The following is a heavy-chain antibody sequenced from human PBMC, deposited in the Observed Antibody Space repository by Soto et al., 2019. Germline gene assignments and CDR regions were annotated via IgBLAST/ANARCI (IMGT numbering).Heavy chain of an antibody. CDR3: GTARQILAVVVILSAVGNWFDP. CDR1: GSSFSDYY. Sequence: EVQLVQSGAEVKRPGTTVKISCKVSGSSFSDYYIHWVQQAPGKGLQWMVLVDPGVGETKYAENFQRRLTFTAERSTTTVYMEQSKLRSEETAMYYCGTARQILAVVVILSAVGNWFDPWGQGTLVIVSS. V-gene: IGHV1-69-2*01. J-gene: IGHJ5*02. CDR2: VDPGVGET. D-gene: IGHD2-21*01.